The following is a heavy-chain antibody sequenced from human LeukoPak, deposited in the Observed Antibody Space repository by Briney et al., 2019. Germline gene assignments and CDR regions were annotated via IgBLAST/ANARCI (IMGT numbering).Heavy chain of an antibody. CDR2: TYTSGST. V-gene: IGHV4-4*07. D-gene: IGHD1-26*01. Sequence: SETLSLTCTVSGGSISSYYWSWIRQPAGKGLEWIGRTYTSGSTNYNPSLKSRVTMSVDTSKNQFSLKLSSVTAADTAVYYCAREPGARGYYYGMDVWGQGTTVTVSS. CDR1: GGSISSYY. J-gene: IGHJ6*02. CDR3: AREPGARGYYYGMDV.